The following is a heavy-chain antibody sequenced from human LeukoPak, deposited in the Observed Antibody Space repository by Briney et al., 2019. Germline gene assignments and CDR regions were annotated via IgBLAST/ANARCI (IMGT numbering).Heavy chain of an antibody. Sequence: QAGGSLRLSCAASGFTFSSYGMHWVRQAPGKGLEWVAFIRYDGSNKYYADSVKGRFTISRGNAKNSLDLQMNSLEAEDTAVYYCAKYILYHGAFDIWGQGTMVTVSS. CDR2: IRYDGSNK. D-gene: IGHD2-8*01. CDR3: AKYILYHGAFDI. CDR1: GFTFSSYG. V-gene: IGHV3-30*02. J-gene: IGHJ3*02.